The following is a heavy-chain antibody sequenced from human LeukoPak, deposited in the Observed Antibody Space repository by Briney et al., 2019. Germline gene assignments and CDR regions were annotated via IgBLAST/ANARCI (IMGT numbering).Heavy chain of an antibody. CDR1: GFTFSTDA. CDR3: ARRDTAMVYAFDI. Sequence: GGSLRLSCAASGFTFSTDAMSWVRQAPGEGLEWVSGISGSGDTTSYSGSVKGRFTISRDNSKNTLYLQMNSLRAEETAVYYCARRDTAMVYAFDIWGQGTKVTVSS. CDR2: ISGSGDTT. J-gene: IGHJ3*02. D-gene: IGHD5-18*01. V-gene: IGHV3-23*01.